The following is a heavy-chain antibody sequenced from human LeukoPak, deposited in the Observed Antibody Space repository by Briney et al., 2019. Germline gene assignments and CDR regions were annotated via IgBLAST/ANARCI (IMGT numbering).Heavy chain of an antibody. CDR1: GFTFSSYS. Sequence: GGSLRLSCAASGFTFSSYSMNWVRQAPGKGLEWVSSISSSSSYIYYADSVKGRFTISRDNAKNSLYLQMNSLRAEDTAVYYCARGQRITMVRGVISGMDVWGQGTTVTVSS. CDR3: ARGQRITMVRGVISGMDV. J-gene: IGHJ6*02. V-gene: IGHV3-21*01. D-gene: IGHD3-10*01. CDR2: ISSSSSYI.